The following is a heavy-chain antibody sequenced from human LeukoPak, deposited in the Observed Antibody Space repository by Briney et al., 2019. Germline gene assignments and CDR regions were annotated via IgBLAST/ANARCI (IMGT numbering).Heavy chain of an antibody. CDR2: FDPEDGET. Sequence: ASVKVSCKVSGYTLTELSMHWVRQAPGKGLEWMGGFDPEDGETIYAQKFQGRVTMTEDTSTVTAYMELSSLRSEDTAVYYCATDFGWGTVTTWHAFDIWGQGTMVTVSS. CDR1: GYTLTELS. D-gene: IGHD4-17*01. CDR3: ATDFGWGTVTTWHAFDI. J-gene: IGHJ3*02. V-gene: IGHV1-24*01.